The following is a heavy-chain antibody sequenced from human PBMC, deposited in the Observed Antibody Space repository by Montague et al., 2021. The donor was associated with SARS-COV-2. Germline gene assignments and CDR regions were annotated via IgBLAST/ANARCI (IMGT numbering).Heavy chain of an antibody. Sequence: PALVKPTQTLTLTCTFSGFSLSTRTVGVGWIRQPPGKALEWLALIYWDDDKRYSPSLKSWLTITKVTSKNQVVLTMTNMDPVDTATYYCAHRLPAVAAFDYWGQGTLVTVSS. J-gene: IGHJ4*02. V-gene: IGHV2-5*02. CDR2: IYWDDDK. CDR3: AHRLPAVAAFDY. D-gene: IGHD6-6*01. CDR1: GFSLSTRTVG.